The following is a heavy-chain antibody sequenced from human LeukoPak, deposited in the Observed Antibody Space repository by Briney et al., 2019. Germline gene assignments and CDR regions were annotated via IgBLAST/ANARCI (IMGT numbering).Heavy chain of an antibody. CDR3: AREPITGTTYAFDI. V-gene: IGHV4-59*11. CDR2: IYYSGST. D-gene: IGHD1-7*01. J-gene: IGHJ3*02. Sequence: SETLSLTCTVSGGSISRHYWSWIRQPPGKGLEWIGYIYYSGSTNYNPSLKSRVTISVDTSKNQFSLKLSSVTAADTAVYYCAREPITGTTYAFDIWGQGTMVTVSS. CDR1: GGSISRHY.